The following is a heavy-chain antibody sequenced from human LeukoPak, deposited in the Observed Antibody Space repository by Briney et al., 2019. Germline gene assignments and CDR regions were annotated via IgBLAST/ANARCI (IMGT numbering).Heavy chain of an antibody. CDR2: INSSSSYI. V-gene: IGHV3-21*01. J-gene: IGHJ4*02. CDR3: ASVAATLYPLKTVVAAEHYSDN. Sequence: PAGSLRLSCAASGFTFSSYSMNWIRQAPGKGLEWVSSINSSSSYIYYADSVKGRFTIYRHNAKNPLYLPMNSPRAEDSAVYYCASVAATLYPLKTVVAAEHYSDNWGTGILVTVSS. D-gene: IGHD2-15*01. CDR1: GFTFSSYS.